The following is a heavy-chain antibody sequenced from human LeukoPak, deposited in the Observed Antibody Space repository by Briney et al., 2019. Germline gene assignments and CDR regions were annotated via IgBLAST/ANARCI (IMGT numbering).Heavy chain of an antibody. CDR2: ISGSGGST. CDR3: AKEGVSCRSTSCYGYFDY. CDR1: GFTFSSYA. V-gene: IGHV3-23*01. J-gene: IGHJ4*02. Sequence: QSGGSLRLSCAASGFTFSSYAMSWVRQAPGKGLEWVSAISGSGGSTYYADSVKGRFTISRDNSKNTLYLQMNSLRAEDTAVYYCAKEGVSCRSTSCYGYFDYWGQGTLVTVSS. D-gene: IGHD2-2*01.